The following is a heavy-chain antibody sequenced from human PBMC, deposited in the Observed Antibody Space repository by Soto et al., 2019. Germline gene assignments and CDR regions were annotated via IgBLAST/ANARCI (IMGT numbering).Heavy chain of an antibody. Sequence: PGGSLRLSCVGSGVDFRGSYMNWIRQAPGKGLEWISYISDTGRTIHYADSVKGRFVISRDNSRDSLYLQMNDLRADDTAIYYCAGVKEGKSVGLRWLDPWGQGTRVTVSS. CDR3: AGVKEGKSVGLRWLDP. CDR1: GVDFRGSY. CDR2: ISDTGRTI. D-gene: IGHD2-8*01. V-gene: IGHV3-11*01. J-gene: IGHJ5*02.